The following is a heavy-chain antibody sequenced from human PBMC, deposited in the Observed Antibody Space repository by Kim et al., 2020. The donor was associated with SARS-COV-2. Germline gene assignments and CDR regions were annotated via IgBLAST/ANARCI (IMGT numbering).Heavy chain of an antibody. D-gene: IGHD3-3*01. J-gene: IGHJ6*02. CDR2: ISYDGSNK. CDR3: AKARVVIRPIWKPYGMDV. CDR1: GFTFSSYG. Sequence: GGSLRLSCAASGFTFSSYGMHWVRQAPGKGLEWVAVISYDGSNKYYADSVKGRFTISRDNSKNTLYLQMNSLRAEDTAVYYCAKARVVIRPIWKPYGMDVWGQGTTVTVSS. V-gene: IGHV3-30*18.